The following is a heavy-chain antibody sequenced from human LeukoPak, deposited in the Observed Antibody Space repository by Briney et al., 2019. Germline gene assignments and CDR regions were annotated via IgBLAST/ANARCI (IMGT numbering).Heavy chain of an antibody. J-gene: IGHJ4*02. D-gene: IGHD1-14*01. Sequence: GASVKVSCKASGYTFTSYYMHWVRQAPGQGLEWMGIINPSGGSTSYAQKFQGRVTMTRDASTSTVYMELSSLRSEDTAVYYCARSNRDTDFDYWGQGTLVTVSS. CDR2: INPSGGST. CDR1: GYTFTSYY. V-gene: IGHV1-46*01. CDR3: ARSNRDTDFDY.